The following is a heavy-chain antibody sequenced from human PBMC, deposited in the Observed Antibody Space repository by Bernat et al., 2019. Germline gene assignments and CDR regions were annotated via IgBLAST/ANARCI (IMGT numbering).Heavy chain of an antibody. CDR1: GYTLTELS. CDR2: FDPEDGET. CDR3: ATSSYCTNGVCYSGGWFDP. Sequence: QVQLVQSGAEVKKPGASVKVSCKVSGYTLTELSMHWVRQAPGKGLEWMGGFDPEDGETIYAQKFQGRVTMTEDTSTDTAYMELSSLRSEDTAVYYCATSSYCTNGVCYSGGWFDPWGQGTLVTVSS. J-gene: IGHJ5*02. D-gene: IGHD2-8*01. V-gene: IGHV1-24*01.